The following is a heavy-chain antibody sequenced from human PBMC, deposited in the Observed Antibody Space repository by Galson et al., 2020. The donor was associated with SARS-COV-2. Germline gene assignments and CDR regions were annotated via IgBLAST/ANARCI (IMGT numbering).Heavy chain of an antibody. J-gene: IGHJ4*02. CDR1: GFTFSNYG. CDR3: AKGKDQPFES. CDR2: IWYDGSSK. Sequence: GESLKISCAASGFTFSNYGMHWVRQAPGKGLEWVAYIWYDGSSKYYRDSVKGRFTISRDNSKNTLYLQMSSLRPEDTAIYSCAKGKDQPFESWGQGTLVTVSS. V-gene: IGHV3-30*02.